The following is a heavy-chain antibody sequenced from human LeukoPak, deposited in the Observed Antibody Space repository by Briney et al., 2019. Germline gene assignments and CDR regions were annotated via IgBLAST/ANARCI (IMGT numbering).Heavy chain of an antibody. CDR1: GASISSSF. D-gene: IGHD5/OR15-5a*01. Sequence: PSETLSLTCTVSGASISSSFWTWIRQSPGKGLEWLAYIYYTWSTNLNPSLKSRLTISVDTSKNQFSLRLSSVTAADTAIYYCARGMTVSATNWFDPWGQGTLVTVSS. V-gene: IGHV4-59*01. CDR2: IYYTWST. J-gene: IGHJ5*02. CDR3: ARGMTVSATNWFDP.